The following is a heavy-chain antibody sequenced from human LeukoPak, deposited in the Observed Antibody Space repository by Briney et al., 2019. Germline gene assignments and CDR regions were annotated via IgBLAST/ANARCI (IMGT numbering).Heavy chain of an antibody. Sequence: PGGSLRLSCAASGFTFSSYGMSWVRQAPGKGLEWVSAISGSGGSTYYADSVKGRFTISRDNSKNTLYLQMNSLRAEDTAVYYCARARRGSSYYFDYWGQGTLVTASS. CDR3: ARARRGSSYYFDY. J-gene: IGHJ4*02. D-gene: IGHD3-10*01. CDR1: GFTFSSYG. V-gene: IGHV3-23*01. CDR2: ISGSGGST.